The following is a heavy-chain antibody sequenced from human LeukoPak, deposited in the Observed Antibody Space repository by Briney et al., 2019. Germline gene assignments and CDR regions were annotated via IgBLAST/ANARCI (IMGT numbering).Heavy chain of an antibody. J-gene: IGHJ3*02. CDR3: ARDRYYYDSSGYHDAFDI. CDR1: GFTVSSNY. D-gene: IGHD3-22*01. V-gene: IGHV3-66*02. Sequence: GGSLRLSCAASGFTVSSNYMSWVRQAPGKGLEWVSVIYSGGSTYYADSVKGRFTISRDNSKNTLHLQMNSLRAEDTAVYYCARDRYYYDSSGYHDAFDIWGQGTMVTVSS. CDR2: IYSGGST.